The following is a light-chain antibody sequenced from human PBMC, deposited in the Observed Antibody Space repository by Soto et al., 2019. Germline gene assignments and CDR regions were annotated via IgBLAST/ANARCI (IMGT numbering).Light chain of an antibody. CDR2: GAS. V-gene: IGKV3-15*01. J-gene: IGKJ4*01. Sequence: EIVMTQSPATLSVSPGERATLFCRASQSVNNNFLAWYQQKPGQAPRLLIHGASTRATGIPARFSGSGSGTEFTLIISSLQSEDFAVYYCQQYSAWPLTFGGGTKV. CDR3: QQYSAWPLT. CDR1: QSVNNN.